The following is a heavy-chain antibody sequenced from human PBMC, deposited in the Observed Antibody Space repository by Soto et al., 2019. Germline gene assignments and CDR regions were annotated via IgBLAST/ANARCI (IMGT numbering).Heavy chain of an antibody. CDR3: AGYGDGLGTWFDP. CDR2: IHTSGST. Sequence: QLQLQESGPGLVKPSETLSLTCTVSGGSISSSSYYWAWIRQPPEKGLGWIGSIHTSGSTYDNPSLKSRVTISVDTSKNQFSLKLSSVTAADTAVYYCAGYGDGLGTWFDPWGQGTLVTVSS. CDR1: GGSISSSSYY. J-gene: IGHJ5*02. D-gene: IGHD3-10*01. V-gene: IGHV4-39*01.